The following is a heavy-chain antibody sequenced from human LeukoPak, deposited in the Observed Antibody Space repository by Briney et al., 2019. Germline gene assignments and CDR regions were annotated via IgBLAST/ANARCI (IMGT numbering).Heavy chain of an antibody. CDR3: ARHYYDSSENYYGMDV. CDR1: GGSISSGGYY. J-gene: IGHJ6*02. Sequence: SETLSLTCTVSGGSISSGGYYWSWIRQHPGKGLEWIGYIYYSRSTYYNPSLKSRVTISVDTSKNQFSLKLSSVTAADTAVYYCARHYYDSSENYYGMDVWGQGTTVTVSS. V-gene: IGHV4-31*03. CDR2: IYYSRST. D-gene: IGHD3-22*01.